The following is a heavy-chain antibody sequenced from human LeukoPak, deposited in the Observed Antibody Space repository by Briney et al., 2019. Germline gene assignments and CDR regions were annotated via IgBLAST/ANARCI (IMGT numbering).Heavy chain of an antibody. Sequence: SETLSLTCTVSGGSISSYYWSWIRQPPGKGLEWIGYIYYSGITNYNPSLKSRVTMSVDTSKNQFSLKLSSVTAADTAVYYCARVAGYSSSWYNYYYYYMDVWGKGTTVTVSS. V-gene: IGHV4-59*01. CDR3: ARVAGYSSSWYNYYYYYMDV. D-gene: IGHD6-13*01. J-gene: IGHJ6*03. CDR1: GGSISSYY. CDR2: IYYSGIT.